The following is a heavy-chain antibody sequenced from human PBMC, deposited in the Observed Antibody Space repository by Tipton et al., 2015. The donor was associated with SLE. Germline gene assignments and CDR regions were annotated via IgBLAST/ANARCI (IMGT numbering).Heavy chain of an antibody. CDR3: ARLRSHKPSDAFDI. D-gene: IGHD3-10*01. Sequence: VQLVQSGAEVKQPGESLKISCKDSGYSFTTYWIAWVRQMPGKGLEWMGIIYPSDSDTRYSPSFQGQVTISADKSISTAYLQWSSLKASDTAMYYCARLRSHKPSDAFDIWGQGTMVTVSS. V-gene: IGHV5-51*01. CDR1: GYSFTTYW. J-gene: IGHJ3*02. CDR2: IYPSDSDT.